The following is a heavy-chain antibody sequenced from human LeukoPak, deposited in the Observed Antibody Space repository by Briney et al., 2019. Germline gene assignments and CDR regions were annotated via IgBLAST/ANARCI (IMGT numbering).Heavy chain of an antibody. CDR2: ISVNGGTI. CDR1: GFPFSAYE. CDR3: ARGTLYYGSESYDY. Sequence: GGSLRLSCAASGFPFSAYEMNWVRQAPGKGLEWVSCISVNGGTIYYADSVKGRFTISRDNAKQSLYLQMNSLRAEDTAVYYCARGTLYYGSESYDYWGQGRLVSVSS. V-gene: IGHV3-48*03. D-gene: IGHD3-10*01. J-gene: IGHJ4*02.